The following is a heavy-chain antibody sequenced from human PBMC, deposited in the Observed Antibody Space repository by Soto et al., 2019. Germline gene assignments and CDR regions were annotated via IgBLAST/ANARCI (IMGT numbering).Heavy chain of an antibody. V-gene: IGHV3-74*03. D-gene: IGHD3-22*01. Sequence: EVQLVESGGGLVQPGGSLKLSCAASGFTFSHNWMHWVRQAPGKGLEWVSRISSDGSSSTYADSVKGRFTISRDNAKNSLYLQMNSLRAEDTAVYYCARFGTYYDSSGLAYCGQGTLVTVSS. CDR2: ISSDGSSS. J-gene: IGHJ4*02. CDR1: GFTFSHNW. CDR3: ARFGTYYDSSGLAY.